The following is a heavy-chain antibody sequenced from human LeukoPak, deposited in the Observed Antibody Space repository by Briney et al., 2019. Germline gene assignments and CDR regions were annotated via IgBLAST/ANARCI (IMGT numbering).Heavy chain of an antibody. D-gene: IGHD2-2*01. CDR3: VKGYCSSISCFGDY. J-gene: IGHJ4*02. Sequence: GGSLRLSCAASGFTFSSYAMSWVRQAPGKGLEYVSAISSNGGSTYYADSVKGRFTISRDNSKNTLYLQMSSLRAEDTAVYYCVKGYCSSISCFGDYWGQGTLVTVSS. CDR1: GFTFSSYA. V-gene: IGHV3-64D*09. CDR2: ISSNGGST.